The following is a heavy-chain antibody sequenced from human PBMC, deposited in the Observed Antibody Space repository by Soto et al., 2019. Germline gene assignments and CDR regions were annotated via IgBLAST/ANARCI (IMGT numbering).Heavy chain of an antibody. J-gene: IGHJ5*02. CDR2: INHSGST. CDR3: AGSRDYSNYVRWFDP. CDR1: GGSFSGYY. V-gene: IGHV4-34*01. Sequence: SETLSLTCAVYGGSFSGYYWSWIRQPPGKGLEWIGEINHSGSTNYNPSLKSQVTISVDTSKNQFSLKLSSVTAADTAVYYCAGSRDYSNYVRWFDPWGQGTLVTVSS. D-gene: IGHD4-4*01.